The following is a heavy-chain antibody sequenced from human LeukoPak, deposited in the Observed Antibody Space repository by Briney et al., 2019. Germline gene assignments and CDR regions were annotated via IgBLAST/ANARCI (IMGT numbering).Heavy chain of an antibody. J-gene: IGHJ3*02. CDR2: IIPILGIA. Sequence: SVKVSCKASGGTLSSYAISWVRQAPGQGLEWMGRIIPILGIANYAQKFQGRVTITADKSTSTAYMELSSLRSEDTAVYYCARDLPGDPDAFDIWGQGTMVTVSS. CDR3: ARDLPGDPDAFDI. V-gene: IGHV1-69*04. D-gene: IGHD7-27*01. CDR1: GGTLSSYA.